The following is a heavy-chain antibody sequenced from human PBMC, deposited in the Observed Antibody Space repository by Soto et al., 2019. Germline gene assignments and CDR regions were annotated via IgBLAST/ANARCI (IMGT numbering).Heavy chain of an antibody. CDR2: IYSGGST. CDR1: GFTFSSYA. CDR3: AKDNCISTSCYRLYNWFDP. Sequence: GGSLRLSCAASGFTFSSYAMSWVRQAPGKGLEWVSVIYSGGSTYYADSVKGRFTISRDNSKNTLYLQMNSLRAEDTAVYYCAKDNCISTSCYRLYNWFDPWGQGTLVTVSS. V-gene: IGHV3-66*02. D-gene: IGHD2-2*01. J-gene: IGHJ5*02.